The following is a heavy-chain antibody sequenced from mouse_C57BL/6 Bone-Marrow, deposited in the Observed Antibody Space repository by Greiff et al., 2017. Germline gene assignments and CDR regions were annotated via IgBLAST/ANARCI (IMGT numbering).Heavy chain of an antibody. V-gene: IGHV1-15*01. J-gene: IGHJ3*01. D-gene: IGHD1-2*01. CDR2: IDPETGGT. CDR3: TRAWYYGYTY. CDR1: GYTFTDYE. Sequence: VQLQQSGAELVRPGASVTLSCKASGYTFTDYEMHWVKQTPVHGLEWIGAIDPETGGTAYNQKFKGKAILTADKSSSTAYMELRSLTSEDSAVYYCTRAWYYGYTYGGQGTLVSVSA.